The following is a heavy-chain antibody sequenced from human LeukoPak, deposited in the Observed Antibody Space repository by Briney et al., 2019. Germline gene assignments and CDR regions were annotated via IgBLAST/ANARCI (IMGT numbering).Heavy chain of an antibody. J-gene: IGHJ4*02. Sequence: GGSLRLSCAASGFTFSSYGMHWVRQAPGKGLEWVAVVSYDGSNKYYADSVKGRFTISRDNSKNTLYLQMNSLRAEDTAVYYCAKLAVADPIDYWGQGTLVTVSS. D-gene: IGHD6-19*01. CDR2: VSYDGSNK. CDR1: GFTFSSYG. CDR3: AKLAVADPIDY. V-gene: IGHV3-30*18.